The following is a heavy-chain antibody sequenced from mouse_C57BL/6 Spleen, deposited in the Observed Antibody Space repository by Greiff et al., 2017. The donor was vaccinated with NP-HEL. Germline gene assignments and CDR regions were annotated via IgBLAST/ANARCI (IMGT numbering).Heavy chain of an antibody. CDR1: GYSITSGYY. CDR2: ISYDGSN. J-gene: IGHJ2*01. CDR3: ARDQDSYYFDY. V-gene: IGHV3-6*01. D-gene: IGHD3-2*02. Sequence: EVQLQQSGPGLVKPSQSLSLTCSVTGYSITSGYYWNWIRQFPGNKLEWMGYISYDGSNNYNPSLKNRISITRDTSKNQFFLKLNSVTTEDTATYYCARDQDSYYFDYWGQGTTLTVSS.